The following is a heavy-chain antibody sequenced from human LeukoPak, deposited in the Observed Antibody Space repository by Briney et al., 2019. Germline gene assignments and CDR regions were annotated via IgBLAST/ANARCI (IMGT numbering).Heavy chain of an antibody. CDR1: GFTFSSHG. Sequence: GGSLRLSCAASGFTFSSHGMHWVRQAPGKGLEWVAVIANDGRDKKYADSVKGRFTISRDNSKNTLYLQMDSLRAEDTAVYYCAKDGRVAAAAYYFDYWGQGTLATVSS. V-gene: IGHV3-30*18. CDR3: AKDGRVAAAAYYFDY. CDR2: IANDGRDK. D-gene: IGHD6-13*01. J-gene: IGHJ4*02.